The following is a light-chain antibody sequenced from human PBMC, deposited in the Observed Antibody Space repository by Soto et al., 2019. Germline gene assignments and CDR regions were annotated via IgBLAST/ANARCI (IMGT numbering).Light chain of an antibody. J-gene: IGKJ2*01. V-gene: IGKV1-5*03. Sequence: DIQLTQSPSTLSASVGDRVTITCRASHSISSWLAWYQQKPGKAPKLLIYKASSLESGVPSRFSGSGSGTEFTLTISCLQADDRAIYYCQQYNTYYTFGQGTKLEIK. CDR3: QQYNTYYT. CDR2: KAS. CDR1: HSISSW.